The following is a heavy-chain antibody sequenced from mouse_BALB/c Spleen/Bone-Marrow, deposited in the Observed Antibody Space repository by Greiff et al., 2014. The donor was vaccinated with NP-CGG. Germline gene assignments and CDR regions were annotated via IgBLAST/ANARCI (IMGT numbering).Heavy chain of an antibody. CDR2: INPYNDGT. V-gene: IGHV1-14*01. Sequence: LEESGPKLVKPGASVKMSCKASGYTFTSYVIHWVKQKPGQGLEWIGYINPYNDGTKYNEKFKGKATLTSDKSSSTAYMELSSLTSEDSAVYYCARGGYYGTSLYWYFDVWGAGTTVTVSS. J-gene: IGHJ1*01. D-gene: IGHD1-1*01. CDR3: ARGGYYGTSLYWYFDV. CDR1: GYTFTSYV.